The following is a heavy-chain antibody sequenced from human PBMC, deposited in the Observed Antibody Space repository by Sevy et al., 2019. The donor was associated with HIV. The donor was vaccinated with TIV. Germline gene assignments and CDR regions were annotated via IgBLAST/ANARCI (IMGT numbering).Heavy chain of an antibody. Sequence: GGSLRLTCAASGFTFSNYAISWVRRAPGKGLEWVSVLSRSGGTTYYAGSVEGRFTISRDNSKNTLYLQMNRLRAEDTAIYYCARRPDLGEIIPTGVMDVWDRGTTVTVSS. D-gene: IGHD3-3*01. CDR3: ARRPDLGEIIPTGVMDV. CDR1: GFTFSNYA. J-gene: IGHJ6*02. CDR2: LSRSGGTT. V-gene: IGHV3-23*01.